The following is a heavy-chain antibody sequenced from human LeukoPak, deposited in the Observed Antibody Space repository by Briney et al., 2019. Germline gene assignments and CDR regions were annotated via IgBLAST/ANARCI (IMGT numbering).Heavy chain of an antibody. J-gene: IGHJ6*02. D-gene: IGHD5-12*01. CDR1: GGTFTSYA. V-gene: IGHV1-69*13. CDR3: ARGGSDYYYGMDV. CDR2: IIPIFGTA. Sequence: SVTVSCTASGGTFTSYAISWVRQAPGQGLEWMGGIIPIFGTANYAQKFQGRVTITADESTSTAYMELSSLRSEDTAVYYCARGGSDYYYGMDVWGQGTTVTVSS.